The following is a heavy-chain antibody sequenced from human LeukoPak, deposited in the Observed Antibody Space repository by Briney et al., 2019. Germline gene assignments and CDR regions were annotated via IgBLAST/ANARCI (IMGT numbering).Heavy chain of an antibody. J-gene: IGHJ4*02. Sequence: ASVKVSCKASGYTFTSYGISWVRQAPGQGLEWMGWISAYNGNTNYAQKLQGRVTMTTDTSTSTAYMELRSLRSDNTAVYYCARGVAVAGPHFFDYWGQGTLVTVSS. D-gene: IGHD6-19*01. CDR3: ARGVAVAGPHFFDY. CDR2: ISAYNGNT. CDR1: GYTFTSYG. V-gene: IGHV1-18*04.